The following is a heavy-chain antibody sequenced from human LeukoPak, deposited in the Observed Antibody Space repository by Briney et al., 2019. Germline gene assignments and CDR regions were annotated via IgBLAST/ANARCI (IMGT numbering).Heavy chain of an antibody. D-gene: IGHD6-19*01. CDR1: GHTFTSYG. Sequence: GASVKVSCKSSGHTFTSYGINWVRQAPGQGLEWMGWISVYNGNTYYAQKFQGRITMTTDTSTSTAYMDLRSLRSDDTAVYYCASAQEIAVAGLYFDYWGQGTPVTVSS. CDR2: ISVYNGNT. V-gene: IGHV1-18*01. J-gene: IGHJ4*02. CDR3: ASAQEIAVAGLYFDY.